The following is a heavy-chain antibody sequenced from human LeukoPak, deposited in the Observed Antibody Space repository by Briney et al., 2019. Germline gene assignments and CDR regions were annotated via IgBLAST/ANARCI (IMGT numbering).Heavy chain of an antibody. CDR2: ISSNGGST. D-gene: IGHD5-12*01. Sequence: GGSLRLSCAASGFTFSSYAMHWVRQAPGKGLEYVSAISSNGGSTYYANSVTGRFTISRDNSKNTLYLQMGSLRAEDMAVYYCVRGLGLRYPLDYWGQGTLVTVSS. J-gene: IGHJ4*02. CDR3: VRGLGLRYPLDY. CDR1: GFTFSSYA. V-gene: IGHV3-64*01.